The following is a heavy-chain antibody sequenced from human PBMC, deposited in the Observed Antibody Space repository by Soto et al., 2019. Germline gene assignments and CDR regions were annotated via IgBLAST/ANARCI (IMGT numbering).Heavy chain of an antibody. J-gene: IGHJ5*02. D-gene: IGHD6-13*01. Sequence: PSETLSLTCTVSGGSISSSSYYWGWIRQPPGKGLEWIGSIYYSGSTYYNPSLKSRVTISVDTSKNQFSLKLSSVTAADTAVYYCARHPPIYSRSWYGGGGWFDTWGQGTLVTVSS. CDR2: IYYSGST. CDR1: GGSISSSSYY. CDR3: ARHPPIYSRSWYGGGGWFDT. V-gene: IGHV4-39*01.